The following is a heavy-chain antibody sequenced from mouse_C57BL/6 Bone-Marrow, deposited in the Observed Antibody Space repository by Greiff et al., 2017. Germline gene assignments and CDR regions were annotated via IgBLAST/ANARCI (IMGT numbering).Heavy chain of an antibody. CDR3: ARDGETAQAFYAMDY. CDR1: GFTFSSYA. CDR2: ISDGGSYT. J-gene: IGHJ4*01. Sequence: EVHLVASGGGLVKPGGSLKLSCAASGFTFSSYAMSWVRQTPETRLEWVATISDGGSYTYYPDNVKGRFTISSNNAKNNLYLQMSHLKSEDTAMYYCARDGETAQAFYAMDYWGQGTSVTVSS. D-gene: IGHD3-2*02. V-gene: IGHV5-4*01.